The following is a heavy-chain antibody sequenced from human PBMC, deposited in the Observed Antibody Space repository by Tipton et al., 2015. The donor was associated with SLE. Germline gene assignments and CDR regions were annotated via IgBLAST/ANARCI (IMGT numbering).Heavy chain of an antibody. CDR1: GGSISSYY. Sequence: TLSLTCTVSGGSISSYYWSWIRQPAGKGLEWIGRIYSSGTTNYYPALKSRVTMSVDTSKNQFSLKLTSVTAADTAVYYCARDCGDGSTLCNWGQGTLVTVSS. CDR2: IYSSGTT. CDR3: ARDCGDGSTLCN. J-gene: IGHJ4*02. V-gene: IGHV4-4*07. D-gene: IGHD5/OR15-5a*01.